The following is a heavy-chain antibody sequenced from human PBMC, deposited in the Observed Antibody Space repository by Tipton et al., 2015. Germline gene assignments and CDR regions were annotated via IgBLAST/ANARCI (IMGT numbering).Heavy chain of an antibody. V-gene: IGHV3-7*01. J-gene: IGHJ4*02. D-gene: IGHD2-15*01. Sequence: SLRLSCAASGFTFSKYWMSWVRQAPGKGLEWVAYMMQDGSEKYSEDSVKGRFTIFRDNTKNSLYLQMNSLRAEDTAVYYCARDPAGVRGNCDLWGQGTLVSVSS. CDR1: GFTFSKYW. CDR2: MMQDGSEK. CDR3: ARDPAGVRGNCDL.